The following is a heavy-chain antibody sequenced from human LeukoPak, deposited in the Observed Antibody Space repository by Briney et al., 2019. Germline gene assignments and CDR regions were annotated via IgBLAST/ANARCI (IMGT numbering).Heavy chain of an antibody. V-gene: IGHV4-59*11. Sequence: SETLSLTCTVSGGSISSHYWSWIRQPPGKGLEWIGYIYYSGSTNYNPSLKSRVTISVVTSKNQFSLKLSSATAADTAIYYCASGSYYFDFWGQGTLVTVSS. CDR2: IYYSGST. CDR3: ASGSYYFDF. D-gene: IGHD1-26*01. CDR1: GGSISSHY. J-gene: IGHJ4*02.